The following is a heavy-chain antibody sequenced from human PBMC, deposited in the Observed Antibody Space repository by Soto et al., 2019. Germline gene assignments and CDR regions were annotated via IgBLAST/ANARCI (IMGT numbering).Heavy chain of an antibody. CDR1: GFTFSSYA. CDR3: AKHLPPYHAFDI. Sequence: QVQVVESGGGVVQPGRSLRLSCAASGFTFSSYAMHWVRQAPGTGLEWVAVISYDGSDKSYADSVKGRFTISRDNSKKTLYLQMHSLRAEDTALYYCAKHLPPYHAFDIWGQGTMVTVSS. CDR2: ISYDGSDK. V-gene: IGHV3-30*18. J-gene: IGHJ3*02.